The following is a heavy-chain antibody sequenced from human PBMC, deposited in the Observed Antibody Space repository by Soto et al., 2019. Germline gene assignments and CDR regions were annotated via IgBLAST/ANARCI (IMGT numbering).Heavy chain of an antibody. CDR3: ARRVQAAAGFFMDV. D-gene: IGHD6-13*01. CDR2: IDPSDSYT. V-gene: IGHV5-10-1*01. Sequence: GESLKISCKSSGYTFATYWITWVRQMPGKGLEWMGSIDPSDSYTNYSPSFEGHVSISSDKSISITYLQWSNLAASDTAKYYWARRVQAAAGFFMDVGGKGTPVPVSS. CDR1: GYTFATYW. J-gene: IGHJ6*04.